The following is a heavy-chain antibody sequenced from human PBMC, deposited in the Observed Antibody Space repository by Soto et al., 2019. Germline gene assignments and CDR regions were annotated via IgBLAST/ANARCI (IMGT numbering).Heavy chain of an antibody. J-gene: IGHJ4*02. CDR1: GYTFTSYG. CDR3: ARALYYYDNSGLAY. CDR2: INMDSGDA. V-gene: IGHV1-18*01. Sequence: QVRLEQSGPEVKKTGASVKVSCKASGYTFTSYGISWVRQAPGQGLEWMGWINMDSGDANYAQSFQDRVTINRDTSTKTVYMEMRNLGSDYTAVYYCARALYYYDNSGLAYWGQGTLVTVSS. D-gene: IGHD3-22*01.